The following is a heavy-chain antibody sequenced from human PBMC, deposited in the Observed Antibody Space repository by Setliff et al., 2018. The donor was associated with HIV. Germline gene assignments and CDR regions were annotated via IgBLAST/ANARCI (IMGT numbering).Heavy chain of an antibody. CDR1: GFIFSTYW. CDR3: ARVYTYTYDY. CDR2: IKQDGSEK. J-gene: IGHJ4*02. D-gene: IGHD1-1*01. V-gene: IGHV3-7*01. Sequence: PGGSLRLSCEASGFIFSTYWMSWVRQAPGKGPEWVANIKQDGSEKYYVDSVKGRFTISRDNAKNSVYLEMNSLRDEDTALYYCARVYTYTYDYWGQGTLVTVSS.